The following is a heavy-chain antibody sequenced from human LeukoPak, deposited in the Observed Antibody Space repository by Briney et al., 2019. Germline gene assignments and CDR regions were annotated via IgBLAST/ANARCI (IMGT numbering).Heavy chain of an antibody. CDR1: GFTFSSYA. D-gene: IGHD3-22*01. CDR2: ISYDGSNK. V-gene: IGHV3-30-3*01. Sequence: GGSLRLSCAASGFTFSSYAMHWVRQAPGKGLEWVAVISYDGSNKYYADSVKGRFTISRDNSKNTLYLQMNSLRAEDTAVYYCARDKDRYYDSSGYFYFDYWGQGTLVTVSS. CDR3: ARDKDRYYDSSGYFYFDY. J-gene: IGHJ4*02.